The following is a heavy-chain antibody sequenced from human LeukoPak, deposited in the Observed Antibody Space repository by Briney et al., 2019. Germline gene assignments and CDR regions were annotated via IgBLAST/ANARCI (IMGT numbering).Heavy chain of an antibody. Sequence: SETLSLTCTVSGGSISSGDYYWSWIRQPPGKGLEWIGYIYYTGSTSYNPSLKNRVIILVDTSKNQFSLKLSSVTAADTAEYYCARGPNYIWGSYQYFDYWGQGTLVTVSS. J-gene: IGHJ4*02. V-gene: IGHV4-30-4*01. D-gene: IGHD3-16*02. CDR1: GGSISSGDYY. CDR2: IYYTGST. CDR3: ARGPNYIWGSYQYFDY.